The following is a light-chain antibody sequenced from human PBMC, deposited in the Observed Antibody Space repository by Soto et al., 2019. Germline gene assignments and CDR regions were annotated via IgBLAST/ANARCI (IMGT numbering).Light chain of an antibody. CDR1: QTISSW. CDR3: QHYNSYSEA. CDR2: KAS. Sequence: DIQMTQSPSTLSVYLGYRVTITYRASQTISSWLAWYQQKPGKAPKLLIYKASTLKSGVPSRFSGSGSGTEFTLTISSLQPDDFATYYCQHYNSYSEAFGQGTKVDIK. J-gene: IGKJ1*01. V-gene: IGKV1-5*03.